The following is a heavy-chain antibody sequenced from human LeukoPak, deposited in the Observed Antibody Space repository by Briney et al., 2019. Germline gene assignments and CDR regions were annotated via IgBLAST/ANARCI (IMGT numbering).Heavy chain of an antibody. Sequence: SETLSLTCTVSGGSISSYYWSWIRQPPGKGLEWIGYLYYSGSTNYNPSLKSRVTISVDTSKNQFSLKLSSVTAADTAVYYCARHYCGGDCYSGNWFDPWGQGTLVTVSS. D-gene: IGHD2-21*02. CDR3: ARHYCGGDCYSGNWFDP. CDR1: GGSISSYY. J-gene: IGHJ5*02. CDR2: LYYSGST. V-gene: IGHV4-59*01.